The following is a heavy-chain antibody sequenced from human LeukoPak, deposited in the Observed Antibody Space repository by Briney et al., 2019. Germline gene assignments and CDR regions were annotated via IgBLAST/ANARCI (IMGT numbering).Heavy chain of an antibody. CDR3: ARGGGAVAGTVWGY. Sequence: GGSLRLSCAASGFTFSSYWRHWVRQAPGKGLVWVSHINNGGSNTNYADSVKGRFTIARDNAKNTLHLQMNSLSAEDTAVYYGARGGGAVAGTVWGYWGQGTLVTVSS. J-gene: IGHJ4*02. V-gene: IGHV3-74*01. CDR2: INNGGSNT. D-gene: IGHD6-19*01. CDR1: GFTFSSYW.